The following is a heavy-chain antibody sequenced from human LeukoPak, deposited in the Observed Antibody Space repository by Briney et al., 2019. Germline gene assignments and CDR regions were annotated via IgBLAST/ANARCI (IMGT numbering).Heavy chain of an antibody. CDR2: IYYSGST. J-gene: IGHJ4*02. CDR3: TNLDGRSYYYDY. D-gene: IGHD3-10*01. CDR1: GGSINSSSYY. Sequence: SETLYLTCTVSGGSINSSSYYWGWIRQPPVKGMEWIGYIYYSGSTNYNPSLKSRVTIAVDTSKDQFSLRVSSVTAADTVVYYCTNLDGRSYYYDYWSQGALVTVSS. V-gene: IGHV4-61*05.